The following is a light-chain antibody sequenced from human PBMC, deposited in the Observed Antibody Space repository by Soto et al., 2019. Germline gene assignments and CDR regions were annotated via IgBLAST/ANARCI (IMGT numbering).Light chain of an antibody. J-gene: IGLJ2*01. CDR1: SSDVGGYHY. CDR3: SVYITSGSLV. CDR2: DVI. Sequence: QSVLTQPASVSGSPGQSITISCTGTSSDVGGYHYVSWYQQHPGKAPKLMLYDVINRPSGVSNRFSGAKSGNTSPLTSSGLQAEDEADYYCSVYITSGSLVFGGWTKRT. V-gene: IGLV2-14*01.